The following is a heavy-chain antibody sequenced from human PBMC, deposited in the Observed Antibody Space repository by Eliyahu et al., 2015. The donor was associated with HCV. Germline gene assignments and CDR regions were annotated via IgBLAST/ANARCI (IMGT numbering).Heavy chain of an antibody. CDR1: GGAVSRGNYY. CDR2: TSYRGST. CDR3: ARGRHDSSRFDY. V-gene: IGHV4-61*01. D-gene: IGHD3-22*01. Sequence: QVQLQESGPGLVKASETLSLTCSVSGGAVSRGNYYWSWIRQSPGKGLEWIGYTSYRGSTSYNPSLESRVTISPDTSNNQFSLKLSSVIAADTAVYYCARGRHDSSRFDYWGRGTLVTVSS. J-gene: IGHJ4*02.